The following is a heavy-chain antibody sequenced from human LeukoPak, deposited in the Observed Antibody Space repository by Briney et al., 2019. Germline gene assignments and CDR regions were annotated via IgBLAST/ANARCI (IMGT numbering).Heavy chain of an antibody. V-gene: IGHV1-18*01. J-gene: IGHJ5*02. D-gene: IGHD3-10*01. CDR1: GYTFTSYG. CDR2: ISAYNGNT. CDR3: ARVVVRGVIIPYNWFDP. Sequence: ASVKVSCKASGYTFTSYGISWVRQAPGQGLEWMGWISAYNGNTNYAQKLQGRVTMTTDTSTSTAYMELRSLRSDDTAVYYCARVVVRGVIIPYNWFDPWGQGTLVTVSS.